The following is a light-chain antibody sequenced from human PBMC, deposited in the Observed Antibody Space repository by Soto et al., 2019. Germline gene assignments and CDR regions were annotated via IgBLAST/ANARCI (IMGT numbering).Light chain of an antibody. CDR3: NSYSSSATYV. CDR1: SSDVGGYNF. V-gene: IGLV2-14*03. CDR2: DVS. J-gene: IGLJ1*01. Sequence: QSAPTQPASVSGSPGQSITISCTGTSSDVGGYNFVSWYQQYPGRAPKLMIYDVSNRPSGVSNRFYGSKSGNTASLTISGLQAEDEADYYCNSYSSSATYVFGTGTKVTVL.